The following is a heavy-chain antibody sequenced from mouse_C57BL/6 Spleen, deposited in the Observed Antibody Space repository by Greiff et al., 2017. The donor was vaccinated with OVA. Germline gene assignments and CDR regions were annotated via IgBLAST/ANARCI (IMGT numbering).Heavy chain of an antibody. CDR3: ARSYCSSGYFDV. D-gene: IGHD1-1*01. CDR2: IYPGSGST. Sequence: QVQLQQPGAELVKPGASVKMSCKASGYTFTSYWITWVKQRPGQGLEWIGDIYPGSGSTNYNEKFKSKATLTVDTSSSTAYMPLSSLTSEDSAVYFCARSYCSSGYFDVWGTGTTVTVSS. V-gene: IGHV1-55*01. CDR1: GYTFTSYW. J-gene: IGHJ1*03.